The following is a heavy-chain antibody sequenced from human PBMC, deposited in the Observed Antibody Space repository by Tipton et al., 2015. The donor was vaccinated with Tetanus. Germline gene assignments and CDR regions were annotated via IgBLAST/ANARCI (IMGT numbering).Heavy chain of an antibody. V-gene: IGHV6-1*01. D-gene: IGHD4-17*01. Sequence: PGLVKPSQTLSLTCAISGDSVSGNSAAWNRIRQSPSRGLEWLGRTYYRSEWYYDYAVSVKSRITINPDTSKNQLSLQLNSVTPDDTAVYYCARSRGGDLDYWGQGTLVTVSS. J-gene: IGHJ4*02. CDR1: GDSVSGNSAA. CDR2: TYYRSEWYY. CDR3: ARSRGGDLDY.